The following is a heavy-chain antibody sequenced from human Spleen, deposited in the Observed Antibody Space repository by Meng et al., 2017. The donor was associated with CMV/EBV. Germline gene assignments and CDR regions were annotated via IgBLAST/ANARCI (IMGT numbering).Heavy chain of an antibody. CDR3: ARDPSSWFFDY. Sequence: SETLSLTCTVSGGSVTSKNYYWHWIRQPPGKGLEWLGYVFYSDGTYNPSLKSRITISVDTSRNQFSLKLRSVTAADTAVYYCARDPSSWFFDYWGQGTLVTVSS. J-gene: IGHJ4*02. D-gene: IGHD3-22*01. V-gene: IGHV4-61*01. CDR1: GGSVTSKNYY. CDR2: VFYSDGT.